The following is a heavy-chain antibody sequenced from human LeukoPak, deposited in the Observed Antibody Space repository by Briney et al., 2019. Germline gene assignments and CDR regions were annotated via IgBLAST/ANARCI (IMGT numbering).Heavy chain of an antibody. Sequence: SETLSLTCTVSGGSISSSSYYWGWIRQPPGKGLEWIGSIYYSGSTYYNPSLKSRVTISVDTSKSQFSLKLSSVTAADTAVYYCVSLLEWLLALDYWGQGTLVTVSS. V-gene: IGHV4-39*01. D-gene: IGHD3-3*01. CDR1: GGSISSSSYY. CDR3: VSLLEWLLALDY. J-gene: IGHJ4*02. CDR2: IYYSGST.